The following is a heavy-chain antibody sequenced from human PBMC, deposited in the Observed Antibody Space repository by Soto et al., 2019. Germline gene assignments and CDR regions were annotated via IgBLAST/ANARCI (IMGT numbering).Heavy chain of an antibody. V-gene: IGHV3-33*01. CDR3: ARDSARDMTTVTVTLDY. CDR2: IWYDGSNK. CDR1: GFTFSSYG. D-gene: IGHD4-17*01. Sequence: QVQLVESGGGVVQPGRSLRLSCAASGFTFSSYGMHWVRQAPGKGLEWVAVIWYDGSNKYYADSVKGRFTISRDNSKNTLYLQMNSLRAEATAVYYCARDSARDMTTVTVTLDYWGQGTLVTVSS. J-gene: IGHJ4*02.